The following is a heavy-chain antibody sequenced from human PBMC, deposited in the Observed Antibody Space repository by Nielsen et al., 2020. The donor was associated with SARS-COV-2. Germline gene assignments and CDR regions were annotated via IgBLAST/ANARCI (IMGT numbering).Heavy chain of an antibody. J-gene: IGHJ4*02. V-gene: IGHV3-21*04. Sequence: WIRQPPGKGLEWVSSISSSSSYIYYADSVKGRFTISRDNAKNSLYLQMNSLRAEDTAVYYCARNVDYYGSEGVEYWGQGTLVTVSS. CDR2: ISSSSSYI. CDR3: ARNVDYYGSEGVEY. D-gene: IGHD3-10*01.